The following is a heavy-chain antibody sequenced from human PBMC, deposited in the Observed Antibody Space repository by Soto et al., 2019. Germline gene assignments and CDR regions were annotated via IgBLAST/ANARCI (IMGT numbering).Heavy chain of an antibody. CDR1: GFTFTNSW. Sequence: GGSLRLSCAASGFTFTNSWMHWVRQAPGRGLVWVSRIDNNGRSTFYADSVKGRFTISRDNTENTLYLQMSSLKAEDTAVYCCVRGLEGQYYWGQGTLVTVSS. CDR2: IDNNGRST. V-gene: IGHV3-74*01. J-gene: IGHJ4*02. CDR3: VRGLEGQYY. D-gene: IGHD1-1*01.